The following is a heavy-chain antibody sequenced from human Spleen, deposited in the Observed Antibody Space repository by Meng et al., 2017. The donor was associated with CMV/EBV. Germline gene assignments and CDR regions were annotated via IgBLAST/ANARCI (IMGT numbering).Heavy chain of an antibody. CDR1: GGTFSSYA. CDR3: ARDQGYCSSTSCYTFGY. J-gene: IGHJ4*02. CDR2: IIPILGIA. D-gene: IGHD2-2*02. Sequence: SVKVSCKASGGTFSSYAISWVRQAPGQGLEWMGGIIPILGIANYAQKFQGRVTITADKSTSTAYMELSSLRSEDTAVYYCARDQGYCSSTSCYTFGYWGQGTLVTVSS. V-gene: IGHV1-69*10.